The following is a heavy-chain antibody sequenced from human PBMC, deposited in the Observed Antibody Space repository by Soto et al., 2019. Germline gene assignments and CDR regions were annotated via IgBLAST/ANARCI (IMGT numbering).Heavy chain of an antibody. CDR1: GGSIISGY. Sequence: SETLSLTCTVSGGSIISGYWSWIRQPPGKGLAWIGYISYSGNTNYNPSLKSRVTMSVDTPKNQFSLRLSSVTTADTAVYYCAGLRGYAGSPIDYWGQGTLVTVSS. CDR3: AGLRGYAGSPIDY. V-gene: IGHV4-59*01. CDR2: ISYSGNT. D-gene: IGHD2-15*01. J-gene: IGHJ4*02.